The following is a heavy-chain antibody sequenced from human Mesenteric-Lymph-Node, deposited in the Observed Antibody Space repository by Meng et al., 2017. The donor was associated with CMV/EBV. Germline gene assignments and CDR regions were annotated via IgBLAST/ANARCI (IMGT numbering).Heavy chain of an antibody. V-gene: IGHV1-8*02. CDR1: GGIFYSYA. D-gene: IGHD3-10*01. Sequence: SCKASGGIFYSYAISWVRQAPGQGLEWMGWMNPNSGNTGYAQKFQGRVTMTRNTSISTAYMELSSLRSEDTAVYYCARSMVRGAPAYWGQGTLVTVSS. CDR3: ARSMVRGAPAY. J-gene: IGHJ4*02. CDR2: MNPNSGNT.